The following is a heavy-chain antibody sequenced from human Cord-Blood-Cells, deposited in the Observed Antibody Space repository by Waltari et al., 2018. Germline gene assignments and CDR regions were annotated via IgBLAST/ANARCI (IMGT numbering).Heavy chain of an antibody. J-gene: IGHJ4*02. CDR2: INPNSGGT. D-gene: IGHD6-6*01. CDR3: ARGRIAARPGFLNY. V-gene: IGHV1-2*02. Sequence: QVQLVPSGAEVKKPGASVQVSCKASGYPFTVYYMHWVGQAPGQGLEWMGWINPNSGGTNYAQKFQGRVTMTRDTSISTAYMELSRLRSDDTAVYYCARGRIAARPGFLNYWGQGTLVTVSS. CDR1: GYPFTVYY.